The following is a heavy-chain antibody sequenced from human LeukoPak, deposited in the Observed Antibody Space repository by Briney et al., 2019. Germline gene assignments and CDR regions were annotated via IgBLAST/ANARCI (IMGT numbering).Heavy chain of an antibody. V-gene: IGHV3-30*02. D-gene: IGHD3-3*01. CDR1: GFPFNYYG. Sequence: GGSLRLSCATSGFPFNYYGMHWVRQAPGKGLEWVAVAYGDGNSKYYVDSVKGRFTISKDISENTLYLQMSSLRAEDTAVYYCVKEYHSRGFGAYFDYWGQGTLVTVSS. CDR2: AYGDGNSK. J-gene: IGHJ4*02. CDR3: VKEYHSRGFGAYFDY.